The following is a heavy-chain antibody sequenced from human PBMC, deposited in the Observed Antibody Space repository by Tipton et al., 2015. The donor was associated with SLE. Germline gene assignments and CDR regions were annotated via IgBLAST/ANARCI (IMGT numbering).Heavy chain of an antibody. Sequence: TLSLTCTVSGDFISSNTYYWGWIRQPPGKGLEWIGSIHYGGSTYNNPSLKSRITMSVDTSKNQFSLKLTSVTAADTALYYCARDEWMLGFGYWGPGTLVTVSS. J-gene: IGHJ4*02. D-gene: IGHD2-8*01. CDR2: IHYGGST. V-gene: IGHV4-39*07. CDR1: GDFISSNTYY. CDR3: ARDEWMLGFGY.